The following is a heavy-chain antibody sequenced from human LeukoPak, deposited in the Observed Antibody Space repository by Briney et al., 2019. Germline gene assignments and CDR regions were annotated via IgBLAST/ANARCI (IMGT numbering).Heavy chain of an antibody. D-gene: IGHD1-26*01. J-gene: IGHJ4*02. Sequence: PGGSLRLSCAASGFTFSSYGMQWVRQAPGKGLEWVSVIYSGGSTYYADSVKGRFTIARDNSKNTLYLQMNSLRAEDTAVYYCARALVGATGYWGQGTLVTVSS. V-gene: IGHV3-66*01. CDR1: GFTFSSYG. CDR2: IYSGGST. CDR3: ARALVGATGY.